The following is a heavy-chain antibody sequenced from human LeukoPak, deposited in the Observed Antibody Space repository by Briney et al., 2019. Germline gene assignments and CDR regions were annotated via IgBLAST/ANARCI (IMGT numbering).Heavy chain of an antibody. J-gene: IGHJ4*02. D-gene: IGHD6-13*01. CDR3: AKGKGASSWYYFDF. Sequence: GGTLRLSCAASGFTFSSYAMSWVRQAPGKGLEWVSAISGSGGSTYYADSVKGRFTISRDNSKNTLFLQMNSLRAEDTAVYYCAKGKGASSWYYFDFWGQGTLVTVSS. CDR1: GFTFSSYA. CDR2: ISGSGGST. V-gene: IGHV3-23*01.